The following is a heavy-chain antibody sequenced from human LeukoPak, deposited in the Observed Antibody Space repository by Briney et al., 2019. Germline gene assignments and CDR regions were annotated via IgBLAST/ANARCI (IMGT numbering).Heavy chain of an antibody. CDR3: ARSRGSNHYYYNMDV. Sequence: SEALSLTCTISGDSIGSYFWSWIRQPPGKGLEWIGRIYYSGSTDYNPSLKSRVTISVDSSKNQFSLKLSSVTAADTAVYYCARSRGSNHYYYNMDVWGQGTMVTVSS. V-gene: IGHV4-59*01. CDR1: GDSIGSYF. CDR2: IYYSGST. J-gene: IGHJ6*02.